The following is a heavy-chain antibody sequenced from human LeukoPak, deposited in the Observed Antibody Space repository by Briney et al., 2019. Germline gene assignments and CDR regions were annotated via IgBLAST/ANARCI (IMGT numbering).Heavy chain of an antibody. CDR1: GGSISSSSYY. D-gene: IGHD5-12*01. CDR3: ARVRPSGYDFDY. Sequence: SETLSLTCTVSGGSISSSSYYWGWIRQPPGKGLEWIGSIYYSGSTYYNPSLKSRVTISVDTSKNQFSLKLSSVTAADTAVYYCARVRPSGYDFDYWGQGTLVTVSS. V-gene: IGHV4-39*07. CDR2: IYYSGST. J-gene: IGHJ4*02.